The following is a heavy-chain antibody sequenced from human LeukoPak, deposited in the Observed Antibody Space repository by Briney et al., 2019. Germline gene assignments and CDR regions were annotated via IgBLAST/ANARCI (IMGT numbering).Heavy chain of an antibody. D-gene: IGHD5-24*01. CDR1: GFTFSSYS. Sequence: PGGSLRLSCAASGFTFSSYSMNWVRQAPGKGLEWVSSISSSSSYIYYADSVKGRFTISRDNAKNSLYLQMNSLRAEDTAVYYCARFGDGYNLIDYWGQGTLVTVSS. V-gene: IGHV3-21*01. CDR2: ISSSSSYI. CDR3: ARFGDGYNLIDY. J-gene: IGHJ4*02.